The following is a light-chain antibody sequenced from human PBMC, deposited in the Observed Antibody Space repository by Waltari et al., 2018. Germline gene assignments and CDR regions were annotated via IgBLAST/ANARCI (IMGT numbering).Light chain of an antibody. CDR1: QSVSSN. J-gene: IGKJ3*01. Sequence: SPGERATLSCRASQSVSSNLVWYQQKPGQAPRLLIYDASTRATGIPARFSGSGSGTEFTLTISSLQSEDFAVYHCQQYNNWPRVFGPGTKVDIK. CDR2: DAS. V-gene: IGKV3-15*01. CDR3: QQYNNWPRV.